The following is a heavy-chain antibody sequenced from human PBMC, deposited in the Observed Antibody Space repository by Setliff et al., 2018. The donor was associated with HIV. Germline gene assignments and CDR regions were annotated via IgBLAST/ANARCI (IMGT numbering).Heavy chain of an antibody. CDR3: ARSRYSSWHPLRGYYFDY. V-gene: IGHV4-39*01. CDR2: IYYSGST. J-gene: IGHJ4*02. D-gene: IGHD6-13*01. Sequence: PSETLSLTCTVSGGSISSSSYYWGWIRQPPGKGLEWIGSIYYSGSTYYNPSLKSRVTISVDTSKNQFSLKLSSVTAADTAVYYCARSRYSSWHPLRGYYFDYWGQGTLVTVSS. CDR1: GGSISSSSYY.